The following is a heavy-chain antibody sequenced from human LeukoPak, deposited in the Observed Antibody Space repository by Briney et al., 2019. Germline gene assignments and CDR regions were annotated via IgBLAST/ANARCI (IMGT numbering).Heavy chain of an antibody. D-gene: IGHD6-13*01. V-gene: IGHV3-7*01. Sequence: PGGSLRLSCATSGFTFSSNWMSWVRHVPGRGLDWVANIKPDGSAEYYAASVKGRFTVSRDNAKNSLCLQMSSLRVEDTAVYYCARANNSSWHNWGQGTLVTVSS. CDR1: GFTFSSNW. J-gene: IGHJ4*02. CDR3: ARANNSSWHN. CDR2: IKPDGSAE.